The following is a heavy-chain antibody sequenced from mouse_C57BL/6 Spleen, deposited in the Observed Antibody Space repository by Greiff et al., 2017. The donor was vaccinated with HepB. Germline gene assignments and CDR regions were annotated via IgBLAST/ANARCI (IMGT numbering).Heavy chain of an antibody. CDR1: GYTFTSYW. Sequence: QVQLQQPGAELVMPGASVKLSCKASGYTFTSYWMHWVKQRPGQGLEWIGEIDPSDSYTNYNQKFKGKSTLTVDKSSSTAYMQLSSLTSEDSAVYYCARGDYYGSSYLWYFDVWGTGTTVTVSS. J-gene: IGHJ1*03. D-gene: IGHD1-1*01. CDR3: ARGDYYGSSYLWYFDV. V-gene: IGHV1-69*01. CDR2: IDPSDSYT.